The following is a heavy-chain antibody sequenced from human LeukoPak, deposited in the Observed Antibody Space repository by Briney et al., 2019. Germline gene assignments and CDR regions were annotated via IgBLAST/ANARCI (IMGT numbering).Heavy chain of an antibody. J-gene: IGHJ4*02. CDR3: ARDPPAVAANTYG. D-gene: IGHD6-6*01. Sequence: GGSLRLSCAASGFTVSNNYMRWVRQAPGKGLEWVSLIYSGGATFYADAEKGRITISRDGSKNTLYLQMNSLRAEDTAVYYCARDPPAVAANTYGWGQGTLVTVSS. CDR2: IYSGGAT. V-gene: IGHV3-66*01. CDR1: GFTVSNNY.